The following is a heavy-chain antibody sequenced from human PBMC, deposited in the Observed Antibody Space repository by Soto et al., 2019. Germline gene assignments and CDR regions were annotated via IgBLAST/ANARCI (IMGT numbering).Heavy chain of an antibody. V-gene: IGHV3-15*07. CDR2: IRSKTDGGTT. CDR3: TTEPYYSNYFDY. CDR1: GFTFNNAW. D-gene: IGHD4-4*01. J-gene: IGHJ4*02. Sequence: EVQLVESGGGLVKPGGSLRLSCAASGFTFNNAWMNWVRQAPGKGLEWVGRIRSKTDGGTTDYAAPVKDRFTISRDDSKNTLHLQMNSLKTEDTAVYYCTTEPYYSNYFDYWGQGTLVTVSS.